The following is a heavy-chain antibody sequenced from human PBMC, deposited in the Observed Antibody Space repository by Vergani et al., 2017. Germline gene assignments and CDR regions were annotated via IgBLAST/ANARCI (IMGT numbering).Heavy chain of an antibody. CDR1: GGTFSNHV. V-gene: IGHV1-69*01. Sequence: QVQLVQSGAEVKKPGSSVKVSCKSSGGTFSNHVLAWVRQAPGQGLEWMGGILPLFGTPTYAQRFQGRVTITADESTTTAYMELSRLRSDDTAVYYCARSHFYSSGWADYYGMDVWGQXP. CDR2: ILPLFGTP. CDR3: ARSHFYSSGWADYYGMDV. D-gene: IGHD6-19*01. J-gene: IGHJ6*02.